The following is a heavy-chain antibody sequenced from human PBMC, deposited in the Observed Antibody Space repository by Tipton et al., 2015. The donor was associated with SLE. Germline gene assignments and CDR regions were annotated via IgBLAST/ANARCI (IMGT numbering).Heavy chain of an antibody. Sequence: SLRLSCAASGFTFSSYSMNWVRQAPGKGLEWVSSISSSSSYIYYADSVKGRFTISRDNAKNSLYRQMNSLRAEDTAVYYCARAYSGRGFDYWGQGTLVTVAS. CDR3: ARAYSGRGFDY. D-gene: IGHD6-13*01. CDR1: GFTFSSYS. V-gene: IGHV3-21*01. CDR2: ISSSSSYI. J-gene: IGHJ4*02.